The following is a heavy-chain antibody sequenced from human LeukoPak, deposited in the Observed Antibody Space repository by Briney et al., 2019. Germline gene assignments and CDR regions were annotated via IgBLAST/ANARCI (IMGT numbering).Heavy chain of an antibody. D-gene: IGHD6-13*01. Sequence: SETLSLTCAVSGGSISSGGYSWSWIRQPPGKGLEWIGYIYRSGSTYYNPSLKSRVTISVDRSKNQFSLKLSSVTAADTAAYYCASTQQLVLAFDIWGQGTMVTVSS. CDR3: ASTQQLVLAFDI. J-gene: IGHJ3*02. V-gene: IGHV4-30-2*01. CDR2: IYRSGST. CDR1: GGSISSGGYS.